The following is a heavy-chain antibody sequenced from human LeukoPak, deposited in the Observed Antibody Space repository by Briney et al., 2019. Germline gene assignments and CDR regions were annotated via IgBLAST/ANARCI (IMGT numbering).Heavy chain of an antibody. J-gene: IGHJ4*02. CDR2: ISSSGSTI. CDR1: GFTFSSYE. Sequence: GGSLRLSCAASGFTFSSYEMNWVRQAPGKGLEWVSYISSSGSTIYYADSVKGRFTISRDNAKNSLYLQMNSLRAEDTAVYYCARLVRDGYNFQLGYWGQGTLVTVSS. D-gene: IGHD5-24*01. V-gene: IGHV3-48*03. CDR3: ARLVRDGYNFQLGY.